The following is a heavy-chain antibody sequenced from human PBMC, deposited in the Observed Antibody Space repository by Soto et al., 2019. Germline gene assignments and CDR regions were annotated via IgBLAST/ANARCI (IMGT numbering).Heavy chain of an antibody. D-gene: IGHD2-8*02. CDR2: ILVDGRT. CDR3: AKATATGGGAFDI. V-gene: IGHV3-23*01. Sequence: AGWSLRLSCASSVFICSSYDMSWVRQAPGKGLEWVSTILVDGRTFYVDSVKGRFTISRDTSQNTVYLQMNSLAAGDTALYYCAKATATGGGAFDICGQGTMVTVSS. J-gene: IGHJ3*02. CDR1: VFICSSYD.